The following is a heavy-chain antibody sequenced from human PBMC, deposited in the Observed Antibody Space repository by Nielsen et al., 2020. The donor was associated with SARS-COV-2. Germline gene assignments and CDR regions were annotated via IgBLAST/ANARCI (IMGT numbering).Heavy chain of an antibody. J-gene: IGHJ3*02. CDR1: GFTVSDNY. Sequence: GGSLRLSCAASGFTVSDNYLSWVRQAPGKGLEWVSVMYSGGISYYADSVKGRFTISRDNAKNSLYLQMNSLRAEDTAVYYCARVAAGTLLRDDAFDIWGQGTMVTVSS. V-gene: IGHV3-53*01. CDR3: ARVAAGTLLRDDAFDI. CDR2: MYSGGIS. D-gene: IGHD6-13*01.